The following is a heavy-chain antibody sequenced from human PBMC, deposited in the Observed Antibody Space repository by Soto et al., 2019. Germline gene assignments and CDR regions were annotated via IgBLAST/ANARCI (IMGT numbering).Heavy chain of an antibody. V-gene: IGHV3-23*01. CDR3: AKGSVDIVVVVPATALFDY. Sequence: EVQLLESGGGLVQPGGSLRLSCAASGFTFSSYAMSWVRQAPGKGLEWVSTISASGGSTYYADSVKGRFTISRHNSKNTLYLQMNSLRADGTAVYYCAKGSVDIVVVVPATALFDYWGQGTLVTVSS. J-gene: IGHJ4*02. CDR1: GFTFSSYA. CDR2: ISASGGST. D-gene: IGHD2-15*01.